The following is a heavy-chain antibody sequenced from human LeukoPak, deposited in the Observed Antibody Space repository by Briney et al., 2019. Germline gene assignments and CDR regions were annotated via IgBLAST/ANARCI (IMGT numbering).Heavy chain of an antibody. CDR3: GGPTKYWLVRGDGVDV. CDR1: GFTFSSYA. J-gene: IGHJ6*02. CDR2: IDAGGGDT. Sequence: GASLRLSCAASGFTFSSYAMTWVRQAPGKGLEWVASIDAGGGDTYHSDSVKGRFTISGDNSMNTLYLQMNSLRADDTAVYYCGGPTKYWLVRGDGVDVWGQGTTVTVSS. V-gene: IGHV3-23*01. D-gene: IGHD6-19*01.